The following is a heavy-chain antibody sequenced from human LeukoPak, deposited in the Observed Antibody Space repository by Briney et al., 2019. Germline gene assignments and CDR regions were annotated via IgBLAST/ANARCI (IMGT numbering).Heavy chain of an antibody. CDR2: IYYSGST. CDR3: ATGYSSSWYRFDY. V-gene: IGHV4-61*08. CDR1: GGSISSGGYY. Sequence: PSETLSLTCTVSGGSISSGGYYWSWIRQHPGKGLEWIGYIYYSGSTNYNPSLKSRVTISVDTSKNQFSLKLSSVTAADTAVYYCATGYSSSWYRFDYWGQGTLVTVSS. D-gene: IGHD6-13*01. J-gene: IGHJ4*02.